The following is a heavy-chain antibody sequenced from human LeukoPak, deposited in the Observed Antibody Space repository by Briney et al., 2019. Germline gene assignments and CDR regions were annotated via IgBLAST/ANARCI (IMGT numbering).Heavy chain of an antibody. CDR2: INPSGGST. Sequence: WASVTASCTASGYTFTSYYMHWVRQAPGQGLEWMGIINPSGGSTSYAQKFQGRVTMTRDTSTSTVYMELSSLRSEDTAVYYCAREMGTTGFDPWGQGTLVTVSS. J-gene: IGHJ5*02. CDR3: AREMGTTGFDP. D-gene: IGHD7-27*01. V-gene: IGHV1-46*01. CDR1: GYTFTSYY.